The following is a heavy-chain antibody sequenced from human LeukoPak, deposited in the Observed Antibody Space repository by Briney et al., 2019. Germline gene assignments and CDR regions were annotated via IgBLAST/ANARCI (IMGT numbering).Heavy chain of an antibody. CDR3: ARVQLGYDSSGYYCIFDY. J-gene: IGHJ4*02. CDR2: TSIRSNYR. CDR1: GFTFTTYR. V-gene: IGHV3-21*01. Sequence: GGTLSFSCAASGFTFTTYRMERVRQAPGKGLEGGSSTSIRSNYRYYAEYEQGRFTISRDNAKNSLYLEMNSLRAEDPAVYYCARVQLGYDSSGYYCIFDYWGQGTLVTVSS. D-gene: IGHD3-22*01.